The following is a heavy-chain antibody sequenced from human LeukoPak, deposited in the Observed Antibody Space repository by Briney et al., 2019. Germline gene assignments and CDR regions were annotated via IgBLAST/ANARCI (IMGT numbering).Heavy chain of an antibody. Sequence: GGSLRLSCAASGFTFSSYAMNWVRQAPGKGLEWVSVIYSGGSTYYADSVKGRFTISRDNAKNSLYLQMNSLRAEDTAVYYCARDIGFGELSSWGQGTLVTVSS. CDR1: GFTFSSYA. CDR3: ARDIGFGELSS. CDR2: IYSGGST. D-gene: IGHD3-10*01. V-gene: IGHV3-66*01. J-gene: IGHJ5*02.